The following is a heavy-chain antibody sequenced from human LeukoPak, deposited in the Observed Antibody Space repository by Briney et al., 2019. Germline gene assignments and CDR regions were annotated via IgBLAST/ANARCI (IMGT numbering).Heavy chain of an antibody. J-gene: IGHJ6*03. V-gene: IGHV1-2*02. CDR2: IDPNSGGT. CDR3: ATSLYYYMDV. Sequence: ASVKVSCKASGYTFTGYYLHWVRQAPGQGLEWMGWIDPNSGGTDYAQKFQSRVTMTRDTSISTAYMELSRLRSEDTAVYYCATSLYYYMDVWGKGTTVTISS. CDR1: GYTFTGYY.